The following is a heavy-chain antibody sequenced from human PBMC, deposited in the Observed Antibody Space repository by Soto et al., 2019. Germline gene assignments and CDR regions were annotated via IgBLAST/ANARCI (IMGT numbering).Heavy chain of an antibody. CDR1: RFTFSTYA. D-gene: IGHD2-15*01. Sequence: GGSLRLSCAASRFTFSTYAMSWVRQAPGKGLVWVSRINSDGSSTSYAGSVKGRFTISRDNAKNTLYLQMNSLRAEDTAVYYCVRTSLVVAAATREDYWGQGTLVTVSS. CDR2: INSDGSST. CDR3: VRTSLVVAAATREDY. V-gene: IGHV3-74*01. J-gene: IGHJ4*02.